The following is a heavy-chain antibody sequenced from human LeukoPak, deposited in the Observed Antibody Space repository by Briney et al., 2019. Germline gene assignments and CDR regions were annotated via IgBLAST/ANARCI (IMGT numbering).Heavy chain of an antibody. CDR1: GGTFSSYA. V-gene: IGHV1-69*06. D-gene: IGHD3-10*01. CDR3: ARADPFYGSGSYPGSWFDP. CDR2: IIPIFGTA. J-gene: IGHJ5*02. Sequence: SVKVSCKASGGTFSSYAISWVRQAPGQGLEWMGGIIPIFGTANYAQKFQGRVTITAEKSTSTAYMELSSLRSEDTAVYYCARADPFYGSGSYPGSWFDPWGQGTLVTVSS.